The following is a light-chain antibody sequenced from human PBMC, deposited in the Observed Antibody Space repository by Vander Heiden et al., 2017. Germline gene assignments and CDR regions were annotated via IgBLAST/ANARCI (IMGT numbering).Light chain of an antibody. Sequence: IQMTQSPSSLPEPVGDRVTISCRASQNLRQYLNWYQQKPGKAPSLLIFGATNLKAGVPSRFSGSASEPDFTLTISSLQVEDIGTYYCQQSLSPPWSFGQGTRVEIK. V-gene: IGKV1-39*01. CDR1: QNLRQY. CDR3: QQSLSPPWS. CDR2: GAT. J-gene: IGKJ1*01.